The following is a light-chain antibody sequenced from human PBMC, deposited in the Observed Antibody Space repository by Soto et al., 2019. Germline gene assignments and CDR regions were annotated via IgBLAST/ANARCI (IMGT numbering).Light chain of an antibody. CDR3: QQYNGYWT. V-gene: IGKV1-5*03. J-gene: IGKJ1*01. CDR2: EAS. Sequence: DIQMTQSPSTLSESVGDRVTITCRASQSISGSLAWYQQKPGKAPKLLIYEASNLKSGFPSRYSGSGSGTEYTLTISSLQPDDSASYYCQQYNGYWTFGQGTRVEIK. CDR1: QSISGS.